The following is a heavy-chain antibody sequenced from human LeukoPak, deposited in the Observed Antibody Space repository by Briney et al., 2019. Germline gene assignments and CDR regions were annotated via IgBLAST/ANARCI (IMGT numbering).Heavy chain of an antibody. J-gene: IGHJ4*02. D-gene: IGHD4-17*01. V-gene: IGHV3-9*01. CDR1: GFTFDDYA. CDR2: ISWNSGSI. Sequence: PGGSLRLSCAASGFTFDDYAMHWVRQAPGKGLEWVSGISWNSGSIGYADSVKGRFTISRDNAKNSLYLQMNGLRAEDTALYYCAKGDYGDFLFDYWGQGTLVTVSS. CDR3: AKGDYGDFLFDY.